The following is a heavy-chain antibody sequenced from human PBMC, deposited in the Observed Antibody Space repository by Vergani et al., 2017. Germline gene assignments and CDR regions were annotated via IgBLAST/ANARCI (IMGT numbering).Heavy chain of an antibody. CDR2: IYYSGST. J-gene: IGHJ5*02. Sequence: QVQLQESGPGLVKPSQTLSLTCTVSGGSISSGGYYWSWIRQHPGKGLEWIGYIYYSGSTNYNPSLKSRVTISVDTSKNQFSLKLSSVTAADTAVYYCAGDGEATNSGWFDPWGQGTLVTVSS. D-gene: IGHD2-21*01. CDR1: GGSISSGGYY. CDR3: AGDGEATNSGWFDP. V-gene: IGHV4-61*08.